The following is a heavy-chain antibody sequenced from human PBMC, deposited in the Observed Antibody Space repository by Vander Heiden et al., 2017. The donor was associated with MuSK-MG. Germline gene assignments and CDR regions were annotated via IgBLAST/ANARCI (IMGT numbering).Heavy chain of an antibody. Sequence: QVQLMESGGGVVQPGRSLRPSCAAAGFTFSGYGMPWVRQALGKGLEWVAVIWYDGSNKYYADSVKGRFTISRDNSKNTLYLQMNSLRAEDTAVYYCARGHSSWYSAEYFQHWGQGTLVTVSS. J-gene: IGHJ1*01. CDR3: ARGHSSWYSAEYFQH. CDR2: IWYDGSNK. CDR1: GFTFSGYG. D-gene: IGHD6-13*01. V-gene: IGHV3-33*01.